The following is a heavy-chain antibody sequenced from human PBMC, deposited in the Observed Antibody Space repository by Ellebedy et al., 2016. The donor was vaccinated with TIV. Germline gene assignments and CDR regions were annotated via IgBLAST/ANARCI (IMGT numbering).Heavy chain of an antibody. CDR2: INHSGST. CDR1: GGSVRSSTYY. J-gene: IGHJ3*02. D-gene: IGHD6-19*01. CDR3: ARGRWLVRAFDI. V-gene: IGHV4-39*07. Sequence: MPSETLSLTCTVSGGSVRSSTYYWGWIRQPPGKGLEWIGEINHSGSTNYNPSLKSRVTISVDTSKNQFSLKLSSVTAADTAVYYCARGRWLVRAFDIWGQGTMVTVSS.